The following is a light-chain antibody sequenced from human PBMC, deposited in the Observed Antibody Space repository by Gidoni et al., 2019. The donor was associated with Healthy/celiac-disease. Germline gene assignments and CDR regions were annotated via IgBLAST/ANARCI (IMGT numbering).Light chain of an antibody. Sequence: EIVLTQSPATMSVSHGERATLSCRASQSVSSNLAWYQQKPGQAPRLRSYGASTRATGIPARFSGSGSGTEFTLTISSLQSEDFAVYYCQQYNNWPPERTFGQGTKVEIK. CDR3: QQYNNWPPERT. J-gene: IGKJ1*01. CDR2: GAS. CDR1: QSVSSN. V-gene: IGKV3-15*01.